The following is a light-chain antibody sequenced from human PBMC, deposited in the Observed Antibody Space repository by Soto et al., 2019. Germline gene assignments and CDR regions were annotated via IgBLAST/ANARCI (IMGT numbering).Light chain of an antibody. CDR3: SSFASGNTWV. Sequence: QSALTQPPSASGSPGQSVTISCTGTSSDVGAYNYVSWYQQHAGKAPKLVIYEVTKRPSGVPDRFSGSKSANTASLTVSGLQAEDEADYYCSSFASGNTWVFGGGPKLTVL. V-gene: IGLV2-8*01. CDR1: SSDVGAYNY. J-gene: IGLJ3*02. CDR2: EVT.